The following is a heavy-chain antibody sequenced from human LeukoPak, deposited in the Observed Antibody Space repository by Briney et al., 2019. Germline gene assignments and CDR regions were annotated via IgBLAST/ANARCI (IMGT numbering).Heavy chain of an antibody. J-gene: IGHJ4*02. V-gene: IGHV1-69*04. CDR2: IIPIFGIS. Sequence: SVKVSCKASGGTFSSYAISWVRQAPGQGLEWMGRIIPIFGISNYAQKFQGRVTITADKSTSTAYIELRSLRSQDTAVYYCAREYCSGGSCYAEFDYWGQGTLVAVSS. CDR1: GGTFSSYA. CDR3: AREYCSGGSCYAEFDY. D-gene: IGHD2-15*01.